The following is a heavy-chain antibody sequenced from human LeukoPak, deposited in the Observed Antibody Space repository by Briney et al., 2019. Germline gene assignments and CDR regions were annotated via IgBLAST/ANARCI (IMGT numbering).Heavy chain of an antibody. CDR2: INHSGYT. J-gene: IGHJ4*02. CDR1: GVPFSNYY. CDR3: TRAVAGHPD. D-gene: IGHD6-19*01. V-gene: IGHV4-34*01. Sequence: SETLSLTCAVSGVPFSNYYWSWVRQSPSQGLEWIGEINHSGYTNCNPSLKSRVTMSIDTSKNQFSLKLTSVTAADAGVYYCTRAVAGHPDWGQGTLVTVST.